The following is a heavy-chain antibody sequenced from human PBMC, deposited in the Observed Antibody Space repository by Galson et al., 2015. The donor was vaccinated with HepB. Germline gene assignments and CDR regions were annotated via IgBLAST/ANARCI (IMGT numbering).Heavy chain of an antibody. V-gene: IGHV3-30*04. J-gene: IGHJ6*02. Sequence: SLRLSCAASGFTFSSYAMHWVRQAPGKGLEWVAVISYDGSNKYYADSVKGRFTISRDNSKNTLYLQMNSLRAEDTAVYYCARAGLGHDSSGSLLSYYYYGMDVWGQGTTVTVSS. CDR3: ARAGLGHDSSGSLLSYYYYGMDV. CDR1: GFTFSSYA. D-gene: IGHD3-22*01. CDR2: ISYDGSNK.